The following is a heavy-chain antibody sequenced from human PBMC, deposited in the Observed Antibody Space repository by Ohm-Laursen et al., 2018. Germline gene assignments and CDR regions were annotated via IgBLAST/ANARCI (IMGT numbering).Heavy chain of an antibody. CDR1: GYTFTSYD. CDR3: ARAVRNQMLSTV. J-gene: IGHJ6*02. CDR2: VNPVSKNT. D-gene: IGHD2-2*01. Sequence: ASVEVSCKTYGYTFTSYDISWVRQVSGQGLEWIGWVNPVSKNTVSVKDFRGRVTLTGDTSSSTAYMELRSLTSKDTAIYYCARAVRNQMLSTVWGQGTAVTVSS. V-gene: IGHV1-8*01.